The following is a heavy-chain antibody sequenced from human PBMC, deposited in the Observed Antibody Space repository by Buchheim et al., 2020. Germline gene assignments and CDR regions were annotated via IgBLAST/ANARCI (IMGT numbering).Heavy chain of an antibody. Sequence: EVQLVESGGGLVQPGGSLRLSCAASGFTFSSYSMNWVRQAPGKGLEWVSYISSSSSTIYYADSVKGRFTISRDNAKNSLYLQMNSLRAEDTAVYYCARDNVGSGSYQEVWFDPWGQGTL. CDR3: ARDNVGSGSYQEVWFDP. D-gene: IGHD1-26*01. J-gene: IGHJ5*02. CDR1: GFTFSSYS. CDR2: ISSSSSTI. V-gene: IGHV3-48*01.